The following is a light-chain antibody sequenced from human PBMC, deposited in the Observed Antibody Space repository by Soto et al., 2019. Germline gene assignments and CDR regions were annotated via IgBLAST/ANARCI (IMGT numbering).Light chain of an antibody. CDR2: DDN. V-gene: IGLV2-11*01. CDR1: STDVGGYNY. CDR3: SSYAGRNTYV. Sequence: QSALTQPPSVSGSPGQSVIISCTGTSTDVGGYNYVSWYQQHPTNAPKLIIYDDNKRPSGVPFRFSGSKSGKAASLTISGHRAEDEADYYCSSYAGRNTYVFGTGTKVTVL. J-gene: IGLJ1*01.